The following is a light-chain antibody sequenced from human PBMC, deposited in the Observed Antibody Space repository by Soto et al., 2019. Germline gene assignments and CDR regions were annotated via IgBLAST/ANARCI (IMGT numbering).Light chain of an antibody. CDR1: QSVSSSY. CDR2: GAS. V-gene: IGKV3-20*01. J-gene: IGKJ1*01. CDR3: QQYGTSFRT. Sequence: EIVLTQSPGTLSLSPGERATLSCRASQSVSSSYLAWYQQKTGQAPRLLIYGASSSATGIPDRFSGSGSGTYFPLTISRLEPEDFAVYYCQQYGTSFRTFGQGTKVEIK.